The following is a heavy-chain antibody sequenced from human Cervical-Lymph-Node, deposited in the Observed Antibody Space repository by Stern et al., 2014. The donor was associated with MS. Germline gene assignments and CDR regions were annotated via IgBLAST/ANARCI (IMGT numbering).Heavy chain of an antibody. CDR3: VSDGSGWKN. CDR1: GIIFSGTS. D-gene: IGHD3-10*01. Sequence: EVQLVESGGGLVQPGGSLKLSCVASGIIFSGTSMHWVRQAPGKGLEWIGRIRSRANGQTTVYTASVKGRFTISRDDSKNTAYLQMNSLKTEDTAVYYCVSDGSGWKNWGQGTLVTVSS. J-gene: IGHJ4*02. V-gene: IGHV3-73*01. CDR2: IRSRANGQTT.